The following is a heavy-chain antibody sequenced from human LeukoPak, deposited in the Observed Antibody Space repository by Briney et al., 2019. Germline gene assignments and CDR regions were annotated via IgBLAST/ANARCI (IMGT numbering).Heavy chain of an antibody. V-gene: IGHV4-59*01. CDR2: IYYSGST. D-gene: IGHD5-18*01. CDR1: GGSISSYY. J-gene: IGHJ2*01. CDR3: ASSRYSYGSGYWYFDL. Sequence: KPSETLSLTCTVSGGSISSYYWSWIRQPPGKGLEWIGYIYYSGSTNYNPSLKSRVTISVDTSKNQFSLKLSSVTAADTAVYYCASSRYSYGSGYWYFDLWGRGTLVTVSS.